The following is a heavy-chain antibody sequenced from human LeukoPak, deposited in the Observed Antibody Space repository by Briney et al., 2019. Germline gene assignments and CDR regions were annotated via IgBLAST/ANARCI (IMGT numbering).Heavy chain of an antibody. Sequence: HPGGSLRLSCAASGFTFSSYAMSWVRQAPGRGLEWVSAISGSGSSTYYADSVKGRFTISRDNSKNTLYLQMKSLRAEDMAVYYCAIETPTDYGDYQPFDYWGQGTLVTVSS. CDR2: ISGSGSST. D-gene: IGHD4-17*01. V-gene: IGHV3-23*01. CDR3: AIETPTDYGDYQPFDY. J-gene: IGHJ4*02. CDR1: GFTFSSYA.